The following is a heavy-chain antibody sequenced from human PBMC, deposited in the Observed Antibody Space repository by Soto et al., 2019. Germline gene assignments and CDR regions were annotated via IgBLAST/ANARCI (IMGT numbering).Heavy chain of an antibody. CDR1: GLTLSYYG. J-gene: IGHJ4*02. V-gene: IGHV3-30*18. CDR2: ISHDGANI. Sequence: QVQLVESGGDVVQPGTSLRLSCAGSGLTLSYYGMHWVRQSPGKGLEWVSSISHDGANIYYADSVEGRFTISRDKSKNSLYLQMSGLRPDVTAMYFCTKAIDYWGQGTLVTVSS. CDR3: TKAIDY.